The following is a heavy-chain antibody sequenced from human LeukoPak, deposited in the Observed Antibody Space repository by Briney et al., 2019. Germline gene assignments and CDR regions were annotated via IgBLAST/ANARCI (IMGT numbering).Heavy chain of an antibody. CDR3: ARVAVTMVRGRYYYYYGMDV. J-gene: IGHJ6*02. D-gene: IGHD3-10*01. Sequence: GGSLRLSCAASGFAFSFYAMSWLRQPPGKGLEWVSRINSDGSSTSYADSVKGRFTISRDNAKNTLYLQMNSLRAEDTAVYYCARVAVTMVRGRYYYYYGMDVWGQGTTVTVSS. CDR1: GFAFSFYA. CDR2: INSDGSST. V-gene: IGHV3-74*01.